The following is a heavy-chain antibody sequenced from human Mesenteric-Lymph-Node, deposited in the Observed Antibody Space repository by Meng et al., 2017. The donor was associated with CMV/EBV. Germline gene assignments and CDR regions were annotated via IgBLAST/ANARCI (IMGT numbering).Heavy chain of an antibody. J-gene: IGHJ2*01. CDR1: GGSISRSNW. D-gene: IGHD1-26*01. V-gene: IGHV4-4*02. CDR3: AGSLFNWYFDL. Sequence: TCAGSGGSISRSNWWSWVRQPPGKGLEWIGEIYHSGSTIYNPSLKSRVTISVDKSKNQFSLKLSSVTAADTAVYYCAGSLFNWYFDLWGRGTLVTVSS. CDR2: IYHSGST.